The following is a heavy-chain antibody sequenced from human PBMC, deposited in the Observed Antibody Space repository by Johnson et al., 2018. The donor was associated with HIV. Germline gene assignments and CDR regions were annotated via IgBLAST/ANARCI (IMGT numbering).Heavy chain of an antibody. D-gene: IGHD3-22*01. CDR1: GSTFNDHG. CDR3: ARGGLTYYYDSSGYPDAFDI. CDR2: INWNGGTK. Sequence: VQLVESGGGVVRPGGSLRLSCAVSGSTFNDHGMSWGRQAPGKGLEWVSGINWNGGTKDYADSVKGRFTISRDNSKNTLYLQMNSLRAEDTAVYYCARGGLTYYYDSSGYPDAFDIWGQGTMVTVSS. V-gene: IGHV3-20*04. J-gene: IGHJ3*02.